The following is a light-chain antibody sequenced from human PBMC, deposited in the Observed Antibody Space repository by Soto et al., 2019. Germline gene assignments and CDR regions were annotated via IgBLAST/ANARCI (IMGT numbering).Light chain of an antibody. CDR2: SNN. V-gene: IGLV1-44*01. CDR3: AVWDDTLRGVV. J-gene: IGLJ3*02. Sequence: QSVLTQPPSASGTPGQRVTISCSGSSSNIGSNTVTWYQQFPGTAPKILIYSNNQRPSGVPDRLSGSKSGTSASLAISGLQSEDEADYYCAVWDDTLRGVVFGVGTKVTVL. CDR1: SSNIGSNT.